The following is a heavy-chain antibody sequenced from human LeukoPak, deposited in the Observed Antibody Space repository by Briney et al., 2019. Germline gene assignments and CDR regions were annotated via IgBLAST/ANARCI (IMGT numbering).Heavy chain of an antibody. J-gene: IGHJ4*02. Sequence: GGSLRLSCAASGFTFSSYEMNWVRQAPGKGLEWVSYISSSGSTIYYADSVKGRFTISRDNAKNSLYLQMNSLRAEDTAVYYCARGGYSSSLGLDYWGQGTLVTVSS. CDR2: ISSSGSTI. CDR1: GFTFSSYE. V-gene: IGHV3-48*03. D-gene: IGHD6-6*01. CDR3: ARGGYSSSLGLDY.